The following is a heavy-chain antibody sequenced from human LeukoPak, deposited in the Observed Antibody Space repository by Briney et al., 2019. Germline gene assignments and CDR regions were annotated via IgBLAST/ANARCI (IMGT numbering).Heavy chain of an antibody. J-gene: IGHJ4*02. D-gene: IGHD2/OR15-2a*01. CDR1: GFTFSSYE. CDR3: AKETYLSLDY. V-gene: IGHV3-30*18. Sequence: GGSLRLSCAASGFTFSSYEMNWVRQAPGRGLEWVALISYDGSNKYYADSVKGRFTISRDNSKNTLYLQMNSLRAEDTAVYYCAKETYLSLDYWGQGTLVTVSS. CDR2: ISYDGSNK.